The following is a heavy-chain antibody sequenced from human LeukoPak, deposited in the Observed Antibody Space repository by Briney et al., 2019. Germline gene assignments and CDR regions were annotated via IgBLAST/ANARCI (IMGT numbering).Heavy chain of an antibody. D-gene: IGHD5-18*01. Sequence: SETLSLTCTVSGGSISSSSYYWGWIRQPPGKGLEWIGSIYYSGSTYYNPSLKSRVTISVDTSKNQFSLKLSSVTAADTAVYYCARHVRPRRGYSYGYYFDYWGQGTLVTVSS. J-gene: IGHJ4*02. CDR1: GGSISSSSYY. CDR3: ARHVRPRRGYSYGYYFDY. V-gene: IGHV4-39*01. CDR2: IYYSGST.